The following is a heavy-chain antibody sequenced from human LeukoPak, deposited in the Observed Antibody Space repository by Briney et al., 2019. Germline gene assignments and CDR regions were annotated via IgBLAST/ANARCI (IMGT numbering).Heavy chain of an antibody. CDR2: IRQDGSDK. Sequence: GGSLRLSCAASGFTFSSNWMSWVRQAPGKGLEWVANIRQDGSDKYYMDSVKGRFTTSRDNAKNSLSLQMNSLRVEDTAVYYCARDRDCGDGGCYPHFDYWGQGVRVTVSS. CDR3: ARDRDCGDGGCYPHFDY. J-gene: IGHJ4*02. D-gene: IGHD2-15*01. CDR1: GFTFSSNW. V-gene: IGHV3-7*01.